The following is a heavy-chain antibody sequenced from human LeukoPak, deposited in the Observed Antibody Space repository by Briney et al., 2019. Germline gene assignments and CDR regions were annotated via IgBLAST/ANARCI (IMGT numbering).Heavy chain of an antibody. D-gene: IGHD2-15*01. J-gene: IGHJ6*02. CDR1: GFTFSNYG. CDR3: ARDMGYCSGGTCYSDSYGMDV. V-gene: IGHV3-33*01. CDR2: IWYDGSNK. Sequence: AGGSLRLSCAASGFTFSNYGMHWVRQAPGKGLEWVAVIWYDGSNKYYADSVKGRFTISRDNSKSTLYLQINSLRAEDTAVYYCARDMGYCSGGTCYSDSYGMDVWGQGTTVTVSS.